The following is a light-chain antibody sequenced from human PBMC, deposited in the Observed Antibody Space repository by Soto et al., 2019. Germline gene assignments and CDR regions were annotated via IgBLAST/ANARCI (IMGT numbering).Light chain of an antibody. Sequence: EFVFTQSPCTLSLSPVERSTLSCRASQSVSSSYLAWYQQTPGQAPRLLIYGASSRATGIPDGFTGSGSGTDFTLTISSLEPEDFALYYCQQRSNWPITFGQGARLEIK. CDR2: GAS. V-gene: IGKV3D-20*02. CDR1: QSVSSSY. CDR3: QQRSNWPIT. J-gene: IGKJ5*01.